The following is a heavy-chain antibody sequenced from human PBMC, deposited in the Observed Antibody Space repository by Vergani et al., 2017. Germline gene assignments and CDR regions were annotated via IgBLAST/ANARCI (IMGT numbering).Heavy chain of an antibody. J-gene: IGHJ6*02. CDR3: TTDRFRPAYYYYYGMDV. Sequence: EVQLLESGGGLVQPGGSLRLSCAASGFTFSSYAMSWVRQAPGKGLEWVSAISGSGGSTYYADSVKGRFTISRDNSKNTLYLQMNSLRAEDTAVYYCTTDRFRPAYYYYYGMDVWGQGTTVTVSS. CDR2: ISGSGGST. D-gene: IGHD2-2*01. CDR1: GFTFSSYA. V-gene: IGHV3-23*01.